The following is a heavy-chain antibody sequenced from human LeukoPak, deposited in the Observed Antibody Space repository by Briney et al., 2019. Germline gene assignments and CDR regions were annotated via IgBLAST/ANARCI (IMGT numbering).Heavy chain of an antibody. Sequence: SETLSLTCTVSGGSISSGGYYWSWIRQHSGKGLEWIGYINYSGTTYYNPSLKSRVTISVDTSKNQFSLKLSSVTAADTAVYYCARAPGLSIAAAGSGWFDPWGQGTLVTVSS. V-gene: IGHV4-31*03. CDR3: ARAPGLSIAAAGSGWFDP. CDR1: GGSISSGGYY. J-gene: IGHJ5*02. CDR2: INYSGTT. D-gene: IGHD6-13*01.